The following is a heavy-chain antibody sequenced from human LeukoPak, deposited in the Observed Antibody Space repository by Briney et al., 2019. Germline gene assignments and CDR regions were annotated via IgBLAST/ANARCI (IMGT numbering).Heavy chain of an antibody. CDR1: GFTFSTYG. V-gene: IGHV3-33*08. Sequence: GGSLRLSCAASGFTFSTYGMHWVRQAPGKGLEWVAVIWYDGSNKYYADSVKGRFTISRDNSKNTLYLQMNSLRAEDTAVYYCVREVNVDRRFDYWGQGTLVTVSS. J-gene: IGHJ4*02. D-gene: IGHD5-12*01. CDR3: VREVNVDRRFDY. CDR2: IWYDGSNK.